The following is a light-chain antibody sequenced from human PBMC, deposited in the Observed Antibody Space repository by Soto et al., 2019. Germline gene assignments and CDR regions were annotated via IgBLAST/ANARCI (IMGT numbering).Light chain of an antibody. CDR3: SSYTTSNTLV. J-gene: IGLJ1*01. V-gene: IGLV2-14*02. Sequence: QSSLAQPASVSVSPGRSITISCTGTSSDVGSYNPVSWYQQHPGKAPKLMIYEGSKRPSGVSNRFSGCKSGNTASLTISGLQAEDEADYYYSSYTTSNTLVFGSGTKVTVL. CDR1: SSDVGSYNP. CDR2: EGS.